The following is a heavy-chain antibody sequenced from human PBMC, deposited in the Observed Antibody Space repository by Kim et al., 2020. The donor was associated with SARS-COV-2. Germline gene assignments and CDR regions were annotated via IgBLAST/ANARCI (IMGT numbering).Heavy chain of an antibody. Sequence: GGSLRLSCAASGFTFSSYGMHWVRQAPGKGLEWVAVISYDESNRYYGDSVKGRFTISRDNSKNTLYLQMNSLRADDTAVYYCAKDLNVLRFLEWLSAVDHWGQGTLVTVSS. CDR3: AKDLNVLRFLEWLSAVDH. CDR2: ISYDESNR. V-gene: IGHV3-30*18. J-gene: IGHJ5*02. CDR1: GFTFSSYG. D-gene: IGHD3-3*01.